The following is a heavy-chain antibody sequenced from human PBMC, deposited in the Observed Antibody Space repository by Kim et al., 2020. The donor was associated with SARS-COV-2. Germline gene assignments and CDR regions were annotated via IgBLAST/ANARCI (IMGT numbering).Heavy chain of an antibody. CDR3: ATNSLGTIFGVVKAPYGMDV. J-gene: IGHJ6*02. CDR1: GFTFSSYA. V-gene: IGHV3-23*01. CDR2: ISGSGGST. D-gene: IGHD3-3*01. Sequence: GGSLRLSCAASGFTFSSYAMSWVRQAPGKGLEWVSAISGSGGSTYYADSVKGRFTISRDNSKNTLYLQMNSLRAEDTAVYYCATNSLGTIFGVVKAPYGMDVWGQGTTVTVSS.